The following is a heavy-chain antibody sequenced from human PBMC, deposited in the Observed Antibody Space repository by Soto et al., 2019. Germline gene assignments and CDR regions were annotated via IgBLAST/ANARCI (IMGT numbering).Heavy chain of an antibody. CDR2: MSYSGST. Sequence: RLETLSLTCTVSGASSSGYHWGWIRQPPGKGLEWIGYMSYSGSTNYSPSLKSRVTMSVDTSKNQFSLKMNFVTAADTAMYYCERAFSFDRYTNFFAYWVQGPLVTVS. CDR3: ERAFSFDRYTNFFAY. CDR1: GASSSGYH. J-gene: IGHJ4*02. V-gene: IGHV4-59*08. D-gene: IGHD1-1*01.